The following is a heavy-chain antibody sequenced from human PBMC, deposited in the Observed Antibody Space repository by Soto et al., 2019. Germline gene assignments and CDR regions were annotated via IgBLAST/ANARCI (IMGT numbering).Heavy chain of an antibody. CDR1: GGTFSSYT. V-gene: IGHV1-69*04. CDR2: IIPILGIA. Sequence: ASVKVSCKASGGTFSSYTISWVRQAPGQGLEWMGRIIPILGIANYAQKFQGRVTITADKSTSTAYMELSSLRSEDTAVYYCARDTNPHDYGDYNTDYWGQGTLVTVSS. D-gene: IGHD4-17*01. J-gene: IGHJ4*02. CDR3: ARDTNPHDYGDYNTDY.